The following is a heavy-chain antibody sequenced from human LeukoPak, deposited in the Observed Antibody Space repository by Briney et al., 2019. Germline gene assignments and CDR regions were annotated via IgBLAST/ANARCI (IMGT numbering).Heavy chain of an antibody. CDR1: GFTFSNYW. J-gene: IGHJ4*02. D-gene: IGHD5-12*01. V-gene: IGHV3-74*01. Sequence: HPGGSLRLSCAATGFTFSNYWMHWVRQAPGKGLVWVSRINSDGSSTIYADSVKGRFTISRDNAQNTLYLQMNSLRAEDTAVYYCATDRGYVNDYWGQGTLVTVSS. CDR2: INSDGSST. CDR3: ATDRGYVNDY.